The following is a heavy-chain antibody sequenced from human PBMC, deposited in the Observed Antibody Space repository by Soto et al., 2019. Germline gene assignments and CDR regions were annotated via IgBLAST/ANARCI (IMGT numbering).Heavy chain of an antibody. CDR3: ARVGGSPFY. J-gene: IGHJ4*02. Sequence: GGSLRLSCTASGFSFSGYDMSWVRQAPGKGLECVSTINSGGSTFYTNSVKGRFTVSRDNSRDTLYLQMNSLRVEDTAVYYCARVGGSPFYWGQGTLVTVSS. CDR1: GFSFSGYD. CDR2: INSGGST. V-gene: IGHV3-23*05. D-gene: IGHD2-15*01.